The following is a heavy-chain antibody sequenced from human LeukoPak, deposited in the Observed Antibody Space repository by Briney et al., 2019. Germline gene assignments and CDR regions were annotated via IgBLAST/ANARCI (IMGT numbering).Heavy chain of an antibody. D-gene: IGHD5-12*01. CDR1: GFSFSETW. Sequence: GGSLRLSCADSGFSFSETWMSWVRQAPGKGPEWVANINEDGSEKNYVDSVRGRFTISRDNAKNSLYLQMNSLRVEDTAVYYCAREPGYSSGLWGQGTLVTVSS. CDR3: AREPGYSSGL. CDR2: INEDGSEK. J-gene: IGHJ4*02. V-gene: IGHV3-7*01.